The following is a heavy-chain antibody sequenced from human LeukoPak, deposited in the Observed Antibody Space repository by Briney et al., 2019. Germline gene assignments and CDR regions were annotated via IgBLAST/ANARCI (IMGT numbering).Heavy chain of an antibody. Sequence: PGGSLRLSCAASGFTFSSSWIHWVRQVPGKGPVWVSRISGDQTTTTYADSVKGRFTISIDNAKNTLYLQMNGLGAEDTAVYYCLVVVTTIGYWGQGTLVTVSS. CDR3: LVVVTTIGY. J-gene: IGHJ4*02. V-gene: IGHV3-74*01. CDR1: GFTFSSSW. CDR2: ISGDQTTT. D-gene: IGHD2-15*01.